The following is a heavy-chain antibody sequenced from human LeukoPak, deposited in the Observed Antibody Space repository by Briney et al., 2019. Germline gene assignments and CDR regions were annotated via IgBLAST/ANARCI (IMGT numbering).Heavy chain of an antibody. CDR1: GYTFTEYY. CDR2: FNPRDGAT. CDR3: ARERNSLGGFDY. V-gene: IGHV1-46*01. D-gene: IGHD2/OR15-2a*01. J-gene: IGHJ4*02. Sequence: GASVKVSCKASGYTFTEYYVHWVRQAPGQGPEWMGIFNPRDGATNLAPNFQDSVTMASDTSATTVYMELRSLRSEDTAVYFCARERNSLGGFDYWGQGTLVTVSS.